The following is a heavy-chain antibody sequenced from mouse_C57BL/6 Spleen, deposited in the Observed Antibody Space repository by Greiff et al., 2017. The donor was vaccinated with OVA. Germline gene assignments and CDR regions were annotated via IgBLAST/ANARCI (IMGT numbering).Heavy chain of an antibody. V-gene: IGHV1-85*01. D-gene: IGHD1-1*01. CDR1: GYTFTSYD. Sequence: VQLQQSGPELVKPGASVKLSCKASGYTFTSYDINWVKQRPGQGLEWIGWIYPRDGSTKYNEKFKGKATLTVDTSSSTAYMELHSLTSEDSAVYFCAREGDYYGSSHFDDWGQGTTLTVSS. J-gene: IGHJ2*01. CDR2: IYPRDGST. CDR3: AREGDYYGSSHFDD.